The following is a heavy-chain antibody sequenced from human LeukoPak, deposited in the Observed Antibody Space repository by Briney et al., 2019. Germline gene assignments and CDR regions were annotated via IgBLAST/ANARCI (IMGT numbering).Heavy chain of an antibody. CDR1: GFTFSNYG. D-gene: IGHD3/OR15-3a*01. J-gene: IGHJ3*01. V-gene: IGHV3-23*01. CDR3: ARKGAGLDAFDL. CDR2: ISRSGGST. Sequence: HPGGSLRLSCAASGFTFSNYGMSWVRQAPGKGLEWVSSISRSGGSTHYADSVKGRFVISRDTSKNTLHLQMNSLTAGDTAVYYCARKGAGLDAFDLWGQGTVVTVSS.